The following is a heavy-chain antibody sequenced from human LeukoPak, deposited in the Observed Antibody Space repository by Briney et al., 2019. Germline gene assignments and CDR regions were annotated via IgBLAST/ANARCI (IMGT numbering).Heavy chain of an antibody. CDR2: IYYSGST. Sequence: PSETLSLTCTVSGGSISGYYWSWIRQPPGKGLEWIGYIYYSGSTSYNPSLKSRVTISVDTSKNQFSLKLSSVAAADTAVYYCAREDYDDSGGWYFDLWGRGTLVTVSS. J-gene: IGHJ2*01. D-gene: IGHD3-3*01. CDR3: AREDYDDSGGWYFDL. V-gene: IGHV4-59*12. CDR1: GGSISGYY.